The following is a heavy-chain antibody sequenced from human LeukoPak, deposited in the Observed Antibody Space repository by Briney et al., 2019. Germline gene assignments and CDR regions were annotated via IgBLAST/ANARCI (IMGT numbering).Heavy chain of an antibody. Sequence: PGRSLTLSCAASGFTFSSYAMHWVRQAPGKGLEWVAVISYDGSNKFYADSAKGRFTFSRDNSKNTLYLQMNSLRAEETAVYYCARGTVTSRTWYFDLWGRGTLVTVSS. D-gene: IGHD4-17*01. CDR2: ISYDGSNK. CDR3: ARGTVTSRTWYFDL. V-gene: IGHV3-30*04. CDR1: GFTFSSYA. J-gene: IGHJ2*01.